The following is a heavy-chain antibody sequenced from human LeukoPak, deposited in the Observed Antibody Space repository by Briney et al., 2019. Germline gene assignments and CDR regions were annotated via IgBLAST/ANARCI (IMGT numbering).Heavy chain of an antibody. CDR3: ATVGGLLEWSHMDV. CDR1: GYTLTELS. Sequence: ASVKVSCKVSGYTLTELSMHWVRQAPGKGLEWMGGFDPEDGETIYAQKFQGRVTMTEDTSTDTAFMELSSLRSEDTAVYYCATVGGLLEWSHMDVWGKGTTVTVSS. V-gene: IGHV1-24*01. D-gene: IGHD3-3*01. J-gene: IGHJ6*03. CDR2: FDPEDGET.